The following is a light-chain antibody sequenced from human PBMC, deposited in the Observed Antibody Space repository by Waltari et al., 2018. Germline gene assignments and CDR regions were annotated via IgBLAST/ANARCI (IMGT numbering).Light chain of an antibody. CDR1: VLAEQY. CDR3: HAAADNNWF. CDR2: KDP. Sequence: DLAQPFSVSVSPGQTATTTCSGDVLAEQYVRWFQQRPGQAPTLILYKDPERPSGIPERFSGSSSGSTVTLTIRGALLEDEADYHCHAAADNNWFFGGGTKLTVL. J-gene: IGLJ2*01. V-gene: IGLV3-27*01.